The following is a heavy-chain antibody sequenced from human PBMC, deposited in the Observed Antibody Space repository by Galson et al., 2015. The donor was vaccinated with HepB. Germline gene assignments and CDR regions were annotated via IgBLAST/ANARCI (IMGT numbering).Heavy chain of an antibody. CDR1: GYTFTNYP. CDR3: ARWRFGEFDYYFDY. D-gene: IGHD3-10*01. Sequence: SVKVSCKASGYTFTNYPIHWVRQAPGQGLEWMAWINADNGNTKYLQKFQGRVTITRDTSASTAYMEVSSLTSEDTAIHYCARWRFGEFDYYFDYWGQGTLVTVSS. J-gene: IGHJ4*02. CDR2: INADNGNT. V-gene: IGHV1-3*01.